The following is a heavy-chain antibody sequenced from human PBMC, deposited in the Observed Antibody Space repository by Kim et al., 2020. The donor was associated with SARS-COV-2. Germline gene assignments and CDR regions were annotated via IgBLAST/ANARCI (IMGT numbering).Heavy chain of an antibody. V-gene: IGHV3-30*04. J-gene: IGHJ4*02. D-gene: IGHD6-13*01. CDR3: AREGIAAATDY. Sequence: GGSLRLSCAASGFTFSSYAMHWVRQAPGKGLEWVAVISYDGSNKYYADSVKGRFTISRDNSKNTLYLQMNSLRAEDTAVYYCAREGIAAATDYWGQGTLVTVSS. CDR2: ISYDGSNK. CDR1: GFTFSSYA.